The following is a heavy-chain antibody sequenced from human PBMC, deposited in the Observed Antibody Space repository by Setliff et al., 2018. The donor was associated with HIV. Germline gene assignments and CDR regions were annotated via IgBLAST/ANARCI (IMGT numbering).Heavy chain of an antibody. Sequence: PGGSLILSCAASGFTFSTYWMIWVRQAPGKGLEWVAKIKQDGSEEYYVDSVKGRFTISRDNAKNSVYLQMNSLRVEDTAMYYCTKDHLSGWASDCWGQGTLVTVSS. J-gene: IGHJ4*02. D-gene: IGHD6-19*01. CDR2: IKQDGSEE. CDR1: GFTFSTYW. V-gene: IGHV3-7*01. CDR3: TKDHLSGWASDC.